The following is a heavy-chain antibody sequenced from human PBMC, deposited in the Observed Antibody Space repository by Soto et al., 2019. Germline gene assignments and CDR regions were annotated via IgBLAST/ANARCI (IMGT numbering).Heavy chain of an antibody. CDR2: IYPGDSDT. CDR3: ARHTTPWKPAEYGMDV. Sequence: PGESLKISCKGSGYSCTSYWIGWVRQMPGKGLEWMGIIYPGDSDTRYSPSFQGQVTISADKSISTAYLQWSSLKASDTAMYYCARHTTPWKPAEYGMDVWGQGTTVTVSS. J-gene: IGHJ6*02. D-gene: IGHD2-15*01. CDR1: GYSCTSYW. V-gene: IGHV5-51*01.